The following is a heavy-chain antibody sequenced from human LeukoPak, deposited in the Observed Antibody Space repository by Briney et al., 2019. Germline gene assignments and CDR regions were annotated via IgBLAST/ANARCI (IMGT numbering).Heavy chain of an antibody. CDR3: AREMSATVTPFDY. V-gene: IGHV1-2*02. J-gene: IGHJ4*02. D-gene: IGHD4-17*01. CDR1: GYTFTAYH. CDR2: INPNNGGT. Sequence: ASVKVSCKASGYTFTAYHLHWVRQAPGQGLEWMGWINPNNGGTNYAQKFQGRVTMTRDTSTSTAYMELNRLRSDDTAVYYCAREMSATVTPFDYWGQGTLVTVSS.